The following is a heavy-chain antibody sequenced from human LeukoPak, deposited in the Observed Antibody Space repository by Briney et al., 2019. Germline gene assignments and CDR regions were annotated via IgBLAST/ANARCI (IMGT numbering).Heavy chain of an antibody. CDR2: VVPMFGIR. Sequence: SVKVSCKTSGGTFNNYAISWVRQAPGQGLGWMGRVVPMFGIRNYPQTFRGRVNITADKATNTVYMELRSLRAEDTAIYYCATEPSRSYSFDHLDFWGLGTPVTVSS. J-gene: IGHJ4*02. D-gene: IGHD5-12*01. V-gene: IGHV1-69*04. CDR1: GGTFNNYA. CDR3: ATEPSRSYSFDHLDF.